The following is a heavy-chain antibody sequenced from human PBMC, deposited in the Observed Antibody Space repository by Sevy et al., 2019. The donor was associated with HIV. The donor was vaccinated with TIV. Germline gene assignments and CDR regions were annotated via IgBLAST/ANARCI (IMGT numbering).Heavy chain of an antibody. V-gene: IGHV4-39*01. CDR1: DVSISSGTNY. Sequence: SETLSLTCTVSDVSISSGTNYWGWIRQPPGKGLEWIGSIYYSGTTYYNPSLKSGVTMSADTSVNQFSLKLSSVNVAETAVYYCARRRGGWYDYDASDVWGQGTMVTVSS. D-gene: IGHD6-19*01. J-gene: IGHJ3*01. CDR3: ARRRGGWYDYDASDV. CDR2: IYYSGTT.